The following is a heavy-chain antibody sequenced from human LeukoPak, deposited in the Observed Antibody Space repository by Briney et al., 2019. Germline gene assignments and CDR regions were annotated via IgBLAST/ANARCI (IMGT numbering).Heavy chain of an antibody. Sequence: GGSLRLSCSASGFTVSSNYMNWVRQAPGKGLEWVSLIYSGGSTHYADSVKGRFTISRDNSKNTLYLQMNSLRAEDTAVYYCARGVDSSYYVDYWGQGTLVTVSS. CDR3: ARGVDSSYYVDY. CDR2: IYSGGST. CDR1: GFTVSSNY. D-gene: IGHD3-22*01. V-gene: IGHV3-66*01. J-gene: IGHJ4*02.